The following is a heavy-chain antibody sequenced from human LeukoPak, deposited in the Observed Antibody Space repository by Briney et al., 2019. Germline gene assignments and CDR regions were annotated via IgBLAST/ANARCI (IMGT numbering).Heavy chain of an antibody. D-gene: IGHD3-10*01. CDR2: IIPIFGTA. CDR1: GGTFSSYA. V-gene: IGHV1-69*01. J-gene: IGHJ6*02. Sequence: SVKVSCKASGGTFSSYAISWVRQAPGQGHEWMGGIIPIFGTANYAQKFQGRVTITADESTSTAYMELSSLRSEDTAVYYCARDGSGSRYGMDVWGQGTTATVSS. CDR3: ARDGSGSRYGMDV.